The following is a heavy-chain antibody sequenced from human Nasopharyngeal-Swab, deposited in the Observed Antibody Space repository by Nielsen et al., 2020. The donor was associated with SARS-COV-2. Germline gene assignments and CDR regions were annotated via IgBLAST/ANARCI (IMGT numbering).Heavy chain of an antibody. D-gene: IGHD2-2*01. CDR2: IKQDGSEK. CDR1: GFTFSSYW. CDR3: ARDITLADIVVVPAAMDYYGMDV. J-gene: IGHJ6*02. Sequence: GESLKISCAASGFTFSSYWMSWVRQAPGKGLEWVANIKQDGSEKYYVDSVKGRFTISRDNAKNSLYLQMNSLRAEDTAVYYCARDITLADIVVVPAAMDYYGMDVWGQGTTVIVSS. V-gene: IGHV3-7*01.